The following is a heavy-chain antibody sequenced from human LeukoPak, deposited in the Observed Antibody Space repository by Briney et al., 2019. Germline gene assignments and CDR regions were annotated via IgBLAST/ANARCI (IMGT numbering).Heavy chain of an antibody. CDR1: GFTFSSYW. Sequence: PGGSLRLSCTASGFTFSSYWMSWVRQAPGKGLEWVANIKQDGSEKYYVDSVKGRFTISRDNAKNSLYLQMNSLRAEDTAVYYCARDRQDSNYEDYYYYMDVWGKGTTVTVSS. CDR3: ARDRQDSNYEDYYYYMDV. CDR2: IKQDGSEK. J-gene: IGHJ6*03. V-gene: IGHV3-7*01. D-gene: IGHD4-11*01.